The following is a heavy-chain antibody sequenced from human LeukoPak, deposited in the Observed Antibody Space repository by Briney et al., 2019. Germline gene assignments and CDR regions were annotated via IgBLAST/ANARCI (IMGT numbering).Heavy chain of an antibody. J-gene: IGHJ3*01. CDR1: GGSFSGYY. Sequence: SETLSLTCAVYGGSFSGYYWSWIRQPPGKGLEWIGRIYASGSTDYNPSLKSRVTISVDTSKNQFSLRLSSVTAADTAMYYCARRGDVWGQGTMVTVSS. CDR2: IYASGST. CDR3: ARRGDV. V-gene: IGHV4-4*08.